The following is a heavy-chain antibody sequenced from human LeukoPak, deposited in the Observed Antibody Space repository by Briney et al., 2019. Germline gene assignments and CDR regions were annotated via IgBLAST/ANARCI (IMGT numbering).Heavy chain of an antibody. CDR3: ARDKVRVDSSYYYYGMDV. D-gene: IGHD6-13*01. J-gene: IGHJ6*02. Sequence: GGSLRLSCAASRFIFSSYSMNWARQAPGKGLEWISYISSDSSNIYYADSVKGRFTVSRDNAKNSLYLQMNSLRAEDTAVYYCARDKVRVDSSYYYYGMDVWGQGTTVTVSS. CDR2: ISSDSSNI. CDR1: RFIFSSYS. V-gene: IGHV3-48*04.